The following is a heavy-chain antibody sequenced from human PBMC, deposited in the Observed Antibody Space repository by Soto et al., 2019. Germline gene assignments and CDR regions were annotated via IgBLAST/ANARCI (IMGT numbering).Heavy chain of an antibody. D-gene: IGHD3-10*01. V-gene: IGHV3-9*01. CDR2: ITRNSGSI. Sequence: EVQLVESGGGLVQPGRSLRLSCAASGFTFEDYGMHWVRQAPGKGLEWVSGITRNSGSIAYADSVKGRFTTSRDNSKNYLYLQMNSLRPEDTAFYNCAKDAHGSGNSFYYMDVWGKGTAVTVSS. CDR3: AKDAHGSGNSFYYMDV. J-gene: IGHJ6*03. CDR1: GFTFEDYG.